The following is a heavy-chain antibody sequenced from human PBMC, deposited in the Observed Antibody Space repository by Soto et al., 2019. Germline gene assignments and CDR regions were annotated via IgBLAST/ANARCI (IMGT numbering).Heavy chain of an antibody. V-gene: IGHV1-3*01. CDR2: INAGNGNT. D-gene: IGHD6-19*01. CDR3: ARDNSGWYEIDY. Sequence: ASVKVSCKASGYTFTSYDMHWVRQAPGQRLEWMGWINAGNGNTKYSQKFQGRVTITRDTSASTAYMELSSLRSDDTAVYYCARDNSGWYEIDYWGQGTLVTVSS. CDR1: GYTFTSYD. J-gene: IGHJ4*02.